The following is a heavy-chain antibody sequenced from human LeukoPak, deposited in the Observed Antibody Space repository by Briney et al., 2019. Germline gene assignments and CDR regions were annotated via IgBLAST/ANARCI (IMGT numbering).Heavy chain of an antibody. J-gene: IGHJ6*02. V-gene: IGHV3-48*01. D-gene: IGHD6-13*01. CDR1: GFTFSSYS. CDR3: AREAAWGIAASDYYYGMDV. Sequence: QPGGSLRLSCAASGFTFSSYSMNWVRQAPGKGLEWVSYISSSSSTIYYADSVKGRFTISRDNSKNTLYLQMNSLRAEDTAVYYCAREAAWGIAASDYYYGMDVWGQGTTVTVSS. CDR2: ISSSSSTI.